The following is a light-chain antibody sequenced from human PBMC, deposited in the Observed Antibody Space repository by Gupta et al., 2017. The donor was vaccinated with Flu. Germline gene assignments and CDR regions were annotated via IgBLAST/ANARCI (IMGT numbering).Light chain of an antibody. Sequence: DRVTIPCRASESSSNYLNWYQHKPWEAPKLLVYRASSLQSGVPSRFSGSGSGTDFTLTISSLQPEDCATYFCQQSYRTPLLTFGPETKVDIK. V-gene: IGKV1-39*01. CDR3: QQSYRTPLLT. CDR1: ESSSNY. CDR2: RAS. J-gene: IGKJ3*01.